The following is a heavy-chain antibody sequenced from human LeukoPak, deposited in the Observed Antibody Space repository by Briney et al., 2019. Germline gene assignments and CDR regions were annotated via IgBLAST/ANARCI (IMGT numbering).Heavy chain of an antibody. V-gene: IGHV4-34*01. CDR2: INHSGST. D-gene: IGHD6-19*01. J-gene: IGHJ4*02. Sequence: SETLSLTCAVYGGSFSGYYWSWIRQPPGKGLGWIGEINHSGSTNYNPSLKSRVTISVDTSKNQFSLKLSSVTAADTAVYYCARGRVEGIAVAGTFFDYWGQGTLVTVSS. CDR3: ARGRVEGIAVAGTFFDY. CDR1: GGSFSGYY.